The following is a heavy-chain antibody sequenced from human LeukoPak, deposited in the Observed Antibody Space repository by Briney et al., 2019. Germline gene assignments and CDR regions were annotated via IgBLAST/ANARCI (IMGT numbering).Heavy chain of an antibody. CDR1: GFTFSTYW. J-gene: IGHJ4*02. V-gene: IGHV3-74*01. D-gene: IGHD2-2*01. CDR2: ISSDGTNT. Sequence: PGGSLRLSCSASGFTFSTYWMHWVRQAPGKGLVWVSRISSDGTNTNYADSVKGRFTISRDNAKNSLYLQMNSLRAEDTAVYYCARTNQLLCFDYWGQGTLVTVS. CDR3: ARTNQLLCFDY.